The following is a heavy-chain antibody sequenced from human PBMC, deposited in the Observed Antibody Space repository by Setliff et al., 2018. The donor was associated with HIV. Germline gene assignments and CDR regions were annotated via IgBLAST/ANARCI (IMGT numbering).Heavy chain of an antibody. Sequence: PSETLSLTCTVSGGSISSGGYYWSWIRQHPGKGLEWIGYIHYSGNTYNNPSLNSRISISVDMSKNKFSLKLSSLTAADTAVYYCARDRSHPPYYMDVWGKGTTVTVSS. V-gene: IGHV4-31*03. CDR1: GGSISSGGYY. CDR3: ARDRSHPPYYMDV. CDR2: IHYSGNT. J-gene: IGHJ6*03.